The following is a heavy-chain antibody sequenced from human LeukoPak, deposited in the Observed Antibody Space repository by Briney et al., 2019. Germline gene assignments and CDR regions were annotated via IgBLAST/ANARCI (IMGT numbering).Heavy chain of an antibody. CDR2: ISSSGSTI. J-gene: IGHJ6*03. CDR1: GFTFSSYE. V-gene: IGHV3-48*03. Sequence: GGSLRLSCAASGFTFSSYEMNWVRQAPGKGLEGVSYISSSGSTIYYADSVKGRFTISRDNAKNSLYLQMNSLRAEDTAVYYCARVGPYYYYMDVWGKGTTVTVSS. CDR3: ARVGPYYYYMDV.